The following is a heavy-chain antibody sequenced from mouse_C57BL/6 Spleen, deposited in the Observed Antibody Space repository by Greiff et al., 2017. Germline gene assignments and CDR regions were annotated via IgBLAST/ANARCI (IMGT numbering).Heavy chain of an antibody. D-gene: IGHD2-4*01. V-gene: IGHV5-4*01. J-gene: IGHJ2*01. Sequence: EVQLVESGGGLVKPGGSLKLSCAASGFTFSSYAMSWVRQTPEKRLEWVATISDGGSYTYYPDNVKGRFTISRDNAKNNLYLQMSHLKSEDTAMYYCARAYDYDGGVFDYWGQGTTLTVSS. CDR1: GFTFSSYA. CDR3: ARAYDYDGGVFDY. CDR2: ISDGGSYT.